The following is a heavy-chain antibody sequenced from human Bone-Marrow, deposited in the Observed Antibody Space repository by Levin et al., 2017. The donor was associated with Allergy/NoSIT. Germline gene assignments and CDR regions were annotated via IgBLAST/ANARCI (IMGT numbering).Heavy chain of an antibody. V-gene: IGHV4-34*01. J-gene: IGHJ5*02. CDR2: FTPTGST. D-gene: IGHD2-15*01. Sequence: SQTLSLTCAVYGGSFSDSYWSWIRQPPGKGLEWIGEFTPTGSTNYNPSLTSRVTISVDTSKNQFSLKLSSVTAADTAVYYCAREPGYCTGGSCYGGWFDPWGQGTLVTVSS. CDR3: AREPGYCTGGSCYGGWFDP. CDR1: GGSFSDSY.